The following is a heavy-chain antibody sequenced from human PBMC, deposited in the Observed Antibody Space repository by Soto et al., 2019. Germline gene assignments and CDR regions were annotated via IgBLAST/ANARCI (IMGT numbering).Heavy chain of an antibody. CDR1: GFTFSRYA. D-gene: IGHD3-22*01. CDR3: AKNPGYYYDSTGYHLDY. CDR2: ISGSGGST. J-gene: IGHJ4*02. Sequence: GSLRLSCAASGFTFSRYAMSWVRQAPGKGMEWVAAISGSGGSTYYADSVKGRFTISRDNSKNTLYLQMNSLRAEDTAVYYCAKNPGYYYDSTGYHLDYWGQGTLVTVSS. V-gene: IGHV3-23*01.